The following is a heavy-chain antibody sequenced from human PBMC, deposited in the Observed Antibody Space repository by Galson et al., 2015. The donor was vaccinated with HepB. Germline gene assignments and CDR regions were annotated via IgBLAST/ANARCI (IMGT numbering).Heavy chain of an antibody. CDR2: INPNSGGT. CDR1: GYTFTNFY. CDR3: AREPMGDFWSAYSASTGDFDY. J-gene: IGHJ4*02. D-gene: IGHD3-3*01. Sequence: SVKVSCKASGYTFTNFYIHWVRQAPGQGLEWMGRINPNSGGTNYARNFQGRVTMTRDTSISTAYMELSRLTPDDTAVYYCAREPMGDFWSAYSASTGDFDYWGQGTLVTVSS. V-gene: IGHV1-2*06.